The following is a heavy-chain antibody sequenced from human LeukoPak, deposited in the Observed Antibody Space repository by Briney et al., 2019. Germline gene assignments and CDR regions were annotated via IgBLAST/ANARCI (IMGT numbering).Heavy chain of an antibody. CDR2: IYHSGST. D-gene: IGHD1-26*01. Sequence: SETLSLTCAVSGGSISSGGYYWSWIRQPPGKGLEWIGYIYHSGSTYYNPSLKSRVTISVDTSKNQFSLKLSSVTAADTAVYYCAREKKYSGSYYGFDYWGQGTLVTVSS. CDR1: GGSISSGGYY. V-gene: IGHV4-30-2*01. J-gene: IGHJ4*02. CDR3: AREKKYSGSYYGFDY.